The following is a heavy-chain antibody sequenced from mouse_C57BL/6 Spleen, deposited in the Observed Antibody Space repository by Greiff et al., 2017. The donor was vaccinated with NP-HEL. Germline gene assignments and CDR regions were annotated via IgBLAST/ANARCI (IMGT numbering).Heavy chain of an antibody. CDR1: GYTFTNYW. CDR2: IYPGGGYT. V-gene: IGHV1-63*01. Sequence: QVQLQQSGAELVRPGTSVKMSCKASGYTFTNYWIGWAKQRPGHGLEWIGDIYPGGGYTNYNEKFKGKATLTADKSSSTAYMQFSSLTSEDSAIYYCAKKMTGYFDYWGQGTTLTVSS. J-gene: IGHJ2*01. CDR3: AKKMTGYFDY.